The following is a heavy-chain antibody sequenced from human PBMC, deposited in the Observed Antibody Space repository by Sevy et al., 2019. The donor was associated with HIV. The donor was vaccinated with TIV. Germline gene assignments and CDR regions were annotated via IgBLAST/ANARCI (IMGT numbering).Heavy chain of an antibody. D-gene: IGHD3-3*01. Sequence: GGSLRLSCSGSGFSFSNSAMNRVRQTPGKGLKYVSAISSDGVSTYYTDSVRGRFTISRVNSKNTLYLQMSSLRVEDTAVYYCVKVPDYNFWGGDYGMDVWGQGTTVTVSS. J-gene: IGHJ6*02. V-gene: IGHV3-64D*06. CDR2: ISSDGVST. CDR3: VKVPDYNFWGGDYGMDV. CDR1: GFSFSNSA.